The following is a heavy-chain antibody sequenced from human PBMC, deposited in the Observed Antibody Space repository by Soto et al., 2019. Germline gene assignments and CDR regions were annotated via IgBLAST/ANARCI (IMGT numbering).Heavy chain of an antibody. CDR2: IYYSGSI. D-gene: IGHD3-22*01. CDR3: ARLLYDRSGYYYFDY. CDR1: GGSISSTSYY. J-gene: IGHJ4*02. Sequence: QLQLQESGPGLVKPSETLSLTCSVSGGSISSTSYYWGWIRQPPGKGLEWIGSIYYSGSIYHNPALKSPDRTSVDTSKNQFSLKLNSVTAADTALYSCARLLYDRSGYYYFDYWGRGTLVTVSS. V-gene: IGHV4-39*01.